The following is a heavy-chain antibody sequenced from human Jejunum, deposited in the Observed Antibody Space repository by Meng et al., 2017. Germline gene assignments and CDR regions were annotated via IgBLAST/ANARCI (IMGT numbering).Heavy chain of an antibody. Sequence: GSLRLSCNVSDASIRTTNCYWAWIRQPPGKGLEWIGTMSYSGSTYFNPSLTSRITISTDTSKNQFFLKLNSVTAADTAVYYGARDASFGRYWGVWFDPWGQGTLVTVSS. CDR2: MSYSGST. V-gene: IGHV4-39*07. D-gene: IGHD3-10*01. CDR3: ARDASFGRYWGVWFDP. J-gene: IGHJ5*02. CDR1: DASIRTTNCY.